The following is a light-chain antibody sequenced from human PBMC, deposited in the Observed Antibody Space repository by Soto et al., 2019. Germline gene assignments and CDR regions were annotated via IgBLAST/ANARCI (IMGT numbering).Light chain of an antibody. CDR3: ETWDINTHVV. J-gene: IGLJ2*01. V-gene: IGLV4-60*02. Sequence: QPVLTQSSSASASLGSSVKLTCTLSSGHSSYIIAWHQQQPGKAPRYLMKLEGSGSYNKGSGVPDRFSGSSSGADRYLTISNLHFEYEADYYCETWDINTHVVFGGGTKLTVL. CDR1: SGHSSYI. CDR2: LEGSGSY.